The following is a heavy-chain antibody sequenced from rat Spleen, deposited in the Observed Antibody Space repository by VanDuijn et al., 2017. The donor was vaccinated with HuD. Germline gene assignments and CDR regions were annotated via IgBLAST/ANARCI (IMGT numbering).Heavy chain of an antibody. V-gene: IGHV2S30*01. CDR2: MRYDGDT. CDR1: GFSLGGNI. D-gene: IGHD1-12*02. J-gene: IGHJ3*01. Sequence: QVQLRESGPGLVQSSQTLSLTCTVSGFSLGGNIVHWVRQPPGKGLEWLGRMRYDGDTRYNSVLKSRLSISRDTSRNQVFLELTSLQTDDTAIYYCTREYNDGSSLGGWFAYWGPGTLVTVSS. CDR3: TREYNDGSSLGGWFAY.